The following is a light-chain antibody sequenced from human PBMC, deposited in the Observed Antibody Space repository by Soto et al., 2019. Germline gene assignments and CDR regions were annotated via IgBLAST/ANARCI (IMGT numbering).Light chain of an antibody. J-gene: IGLJ1*01. Sequence: QSALTQPPSASGSPGQSVTISCTGTSSDIGAYNYVSWYLQHPGKVPQLIIYQVNKRPSGVPDRFSGSKSGNTASLTVSGLQPEDEADFYCTSYAGNNNFVFGTGTKVTVL. CDR2: QVN. V-gene: IGLV2-8*01. CDR3: TSYAGNNNFV. CDR1: SSDIGAYNY.